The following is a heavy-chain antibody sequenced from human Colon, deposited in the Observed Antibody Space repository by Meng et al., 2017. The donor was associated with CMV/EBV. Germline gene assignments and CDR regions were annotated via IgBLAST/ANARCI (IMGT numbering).Heavy chain of an antibody. J-gene: IGHJ4*02. CDR1: GGSISSSSYY. CDR2: IYYSGST. D-gene: IGHD6-13*01. V-gene: IGHV4-39*07. Sequence: QLQLQASGPGLVKPSATASPTCTCHGGSISSSSYYWGWIRQPTGKGLEWIGSIYYSGSTYYNPSLKSRVTISVDTSKNQFSLKLSSVTAADTAVYYCARAAAAGEYYFDYWGQGTLVTVSS. CDR3: ARAAAAGEYYFDY.